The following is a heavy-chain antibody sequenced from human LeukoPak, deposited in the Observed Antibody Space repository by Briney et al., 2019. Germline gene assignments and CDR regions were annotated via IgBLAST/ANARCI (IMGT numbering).Heavy chain of an antibody. CDR1: GFTFSSYI. V-gene: IGHV3-21*01. CDR3: ARDGPYDYGDQIGIMDV. J-gene: IGHJ6*02. CDR2: ISSSSSYI. D-gene: IGHD4-17*01. Sequence: GGSLRLSCAASGFTFSSYIMNWVRQAPGKGLEWVSSISSSSSYIYYADSVKGRFTISRDNAKNSLYLQMNSLRAEDTAVYYCARDGPYDYGDQIGIMDVWGQGTTVTVSS.